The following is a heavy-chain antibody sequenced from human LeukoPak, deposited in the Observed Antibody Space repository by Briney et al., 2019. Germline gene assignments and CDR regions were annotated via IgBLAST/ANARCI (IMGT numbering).Heavy chain of an antibody. CDR1: GFTFKLYW. CDR2: INDDGSDT. V-gene: IGHV3-74*01. CDR3: VRGGPSTWS. Sequence: GGSLRLSCAASGFTFKLYWMHWVRQAPGKRPVWVSRINDDGSDTIYADSVRGRFTISRDDAKNTVYLQMNNLRAEDTAVYYCVRGGPSTWSWGQGTLVTVSS. J-gene: IGHJ5*02. D-gene: IGHD2-15*01.